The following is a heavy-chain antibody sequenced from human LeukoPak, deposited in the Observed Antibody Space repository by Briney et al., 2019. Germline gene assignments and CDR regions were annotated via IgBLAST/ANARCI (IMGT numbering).Heavy chain of an antibody. CDR3: ARLGSFADFDY. D-gene: IGHD1-26*01. Sequence: PGGSLRLSCAASGFTFNTYAMHWVRQAPGKGLEWVALIWYDGSNRDYADSVKGRFTVSRDNSKNTVYLQMNSLSPEDTAVYYCARLGSFADFDYWGLGNLVTVSS. CDR2: IWYDGSNR. CDR1: GFTFNTYA. V-gene: IGHV3-30*19. J-gene: IGHJ4*02.